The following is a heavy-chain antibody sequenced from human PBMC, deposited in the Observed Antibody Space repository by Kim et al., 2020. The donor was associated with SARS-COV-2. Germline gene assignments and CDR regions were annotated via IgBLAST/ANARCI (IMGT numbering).Heavy chain of an antibody. V-gene: IGHV3-33*01. CDR2: MWYDGSNE. J-gene: IGHJ6*02. Sequence: GGSLRLSCATSGFSFSSYGMHWARQAPGKGLEWLSAMWYDGSNEYYADSVKGRFTISRDNSKNTLYLQINSLRVEDTPVYYCARGVWVAGAGTGMDVWGQGTTVTVSS. D-gene: IGHD6-13*01. CDR3: ARGVWVAGAGTGMDV. CDR1: GFSFSSYG.